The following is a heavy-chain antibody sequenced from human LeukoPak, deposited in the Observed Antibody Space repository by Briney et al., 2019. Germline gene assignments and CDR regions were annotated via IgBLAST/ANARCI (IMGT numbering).Heavy chain of an antibody. D-gene: IGHD2-15*01. V-gene: IGHV3-74*03. Sequence: GGSLRLSCVASGFTFCGHWMHWVRQVPGKGLMAVSRITPDGNAAAYADSVKGRFTISRDNAKNTLYLEMNSLTAEDTALYHCTRSGYSNGYDYWGQGTLVTVSS. J-gene: IGHJ4*02. CDR3: TRSGYSNGYDY. CDR2: ITPDGNAA. CDR1: GFTFCGHW.